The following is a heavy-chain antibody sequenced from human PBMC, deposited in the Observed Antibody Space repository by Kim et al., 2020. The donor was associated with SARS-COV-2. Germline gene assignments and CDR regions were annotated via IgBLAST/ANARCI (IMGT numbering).Heavy chain of an antibody. D-gene: IGHD6-19*01. J-gene: IGHJ5*02. CDR1: GGSISSSSYY. Sequence: SETLSLTCTVSGGSISSSSYYWGWIRQPPGKGLEWIGSIYYSGSTYYNPSLKSRVTISVDTSKNQFSLKLSSVTAADTAVYYCARVLSCRDPTRYSSGCTNWFDPWGQGTLVTVSS. CDR3: ARVLSCRDPTRYSSGCTNWFDP. V-gene: IGHV4-39*07. CDR2: IYYSGST.